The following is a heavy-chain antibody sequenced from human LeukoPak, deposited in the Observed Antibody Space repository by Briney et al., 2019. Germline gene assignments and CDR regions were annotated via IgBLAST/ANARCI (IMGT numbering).Heavy chain of an antibody. CDR3: ARVEYSSSSLYWFDP. CDR1: GGTFSSYA. D-gene: IGHD6-6*01. Sequence: GASVKVSCKASGGTFSSYAISWVRQAPGQGLEWMGGIIPIFGTANYAQKFQGRVTITTDESTSTAYMELSSLRSEDTAVYYCARVEYSSSSLYWFDPWGQGTLVTVSS. V-gene: IGHV1-69*05. CDR2: IIPIFGTA. J-gene: IGHJ5*02.